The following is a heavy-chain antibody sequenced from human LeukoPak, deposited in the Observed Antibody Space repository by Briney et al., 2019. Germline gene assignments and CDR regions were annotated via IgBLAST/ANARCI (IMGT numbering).Heavy chain of an antibody. CDR2: IIPIFGTA. J-gene: IGHJ6*03. Sequence: SVKVSCKSSGGTFSSYAIRWVRQAPGQGLERMGEIIPIFGTANYAQKFQSRVKITTDESTSTAYMELSSLRSEDTAVYYCARHYGSGIESYYYYYYMDVWGKGTTVTVSS. V-gene: IGHV1-69*05. D-gene: IGHD3-10*01. CDR3: ARHYGSGIESYYYYYYMDV. CDR1: GGTFSSYA.